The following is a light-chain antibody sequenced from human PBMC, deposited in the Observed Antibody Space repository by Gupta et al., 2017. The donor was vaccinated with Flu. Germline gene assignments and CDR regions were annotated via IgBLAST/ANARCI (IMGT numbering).Light chain of an antibody. V-gene: IGLV1-47*01. J-gene: IGLJ1*01. CDR3: ATWYDTPNIYYV. CDR2: RNN. Sequence: QSVLTQPPSVSGTPGQSVTISCSGGRSNTGNNYVYWYHHLPGMAPKLLLYRNNQRPSGVPDRFSGSKSGTSTSLAITGLRSEDEADYYSATWYDTPNIYYVFGTGTMFTVL. CDR1: RSNTGNNY.